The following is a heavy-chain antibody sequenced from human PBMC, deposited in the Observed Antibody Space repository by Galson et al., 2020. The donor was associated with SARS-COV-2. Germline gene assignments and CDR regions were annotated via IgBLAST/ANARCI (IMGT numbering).Heavy chain of an antibody. CDR1: GYTFTGYY. J-gene: IGHJ4*02. Sequence: GESLKISCKASGYTFTGYYMHWVRQAPGQGLEWMGWINPNSGGTNYAQKFQGRVTMTRDTSISTAYMELSRLRSDDTAVYYCAGGPPVLRYFDWLSGPLDYWGQGTLVTVSS. V-gene: IGHV1-2*02. CDR3: AGGPPVLRYFDWLSGPLDY. D-gene: IGHD3-9*01. CDR2: INPNSGGT.